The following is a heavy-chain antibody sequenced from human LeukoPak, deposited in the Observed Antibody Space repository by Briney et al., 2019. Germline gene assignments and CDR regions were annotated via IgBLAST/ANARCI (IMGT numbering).Heavy chain of an antibody. J-gene: IGHJ4*02. V-gene: IGHV3-66*01. Sequence: GGSLRLSCAASGFTFSSYGMHWVRQAPGKGLEWVSVIYSGGTTYYADSVKGRFTISRDNSKNTLYLQMKSLRAEDTAVYYCASFPDYWGQGTLVTVSS. CDR2: IYSGGTT. CDR1: GFTFSSYG. CDR3: ASFPDY.